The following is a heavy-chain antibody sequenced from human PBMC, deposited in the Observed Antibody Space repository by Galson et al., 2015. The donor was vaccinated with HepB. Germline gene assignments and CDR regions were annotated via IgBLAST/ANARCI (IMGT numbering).Heavy chain of an antibody. CDR2: INASGGST. CDR1: GFTFNNFA. CDR3: AKEVEEEMATQMGRGHFDY. V-gene: IGHV3-23*01. J-gene: IGHJ4*02. Sequence: SLRLSCAVSGFTFNNFAMNWVRQAPGKGLEWVSLINASGGSTYYADSVKGRFSISRANSKNTLYLQMNSLRAEDTALYYCAKEVEEEMATQMGRGHFDYWGQGTLVTVSS. D-gene: IGHD5-24*01.